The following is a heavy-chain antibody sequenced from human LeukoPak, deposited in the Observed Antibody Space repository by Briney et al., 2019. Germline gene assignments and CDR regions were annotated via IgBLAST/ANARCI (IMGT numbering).Heavy chain of an antibody. J-gene: IGHJ4*02. CDR2: MSGSGATA. D-gene: IGHD6-19*01. V-gene: IGHV3-23*01. CDR1: GFSFSYYA. CDR3: AKDNAQWPRVFDY. Sequence: PGGSLRLSCAASGFSFSYYAMSWVRQAPGKGLEWVSGMSGSGATAYYADSVKGRFTISRDNSDNTVYLQMSNLSAEDTAVYYCAKDNAQWPRVFDYWGQGTLVTVSS.